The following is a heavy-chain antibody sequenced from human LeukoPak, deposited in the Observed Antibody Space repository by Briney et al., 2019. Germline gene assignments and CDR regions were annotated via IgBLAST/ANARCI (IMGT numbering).Heavy chain of an antibody. V-gene: IGHV4-59*11. Sequence: PSETLSLTCTVSGGSISSHYWSWIRQPPGKGLEWIGYINYSGSTNYNPSLKSRVTISVDTSKNQFSLKLSSVTAAATAVYYCARAVLITWAFDYWGQGTLVTVSS. D-gene: IGHD1-14*01. CDR3: ARAVLITWAFDY. CDR2: INYSGST. J-gene: IGHJ4*02. CDR1: GGSISSHY.